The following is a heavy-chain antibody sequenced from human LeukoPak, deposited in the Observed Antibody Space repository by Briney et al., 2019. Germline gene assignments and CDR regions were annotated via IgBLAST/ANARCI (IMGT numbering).Heavy chain of an antibody. Sequence: ASVKVSCKASGYTFNTYGVSWVRQAPGQGLEWMGRISAYNGNTNYAQKLQGRVTMTTDTSTSTAYMELRSLRSDDTAVYYCARETKRTYYYDSSGYALDYWGQGTLVTVSS. CDR2: ISAYNGNT. D-gene: IGHD3-22*01. V-gene: IGHV1-18*01. CDR1: GYTFNTYG. CDR3: ARETKRTYYYDSSGYALDY. J-gene: IGHJ4*02.